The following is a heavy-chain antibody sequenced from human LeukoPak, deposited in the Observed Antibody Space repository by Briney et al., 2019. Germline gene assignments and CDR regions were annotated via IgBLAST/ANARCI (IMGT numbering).Heavy chain of an antibody. CDR1: GFTFSTHA. V-gene: IGHV3-23*01. J-gene: IGHJ4*02. D-gene: IGHD3-10*02. CDR2: ISSDGDST. CDR3: GKVVAPVRRVIPFFFDH. Sequence: GGSLRLSCAASGFTFSTHAMSWVRQSPGKGLEWVSGISSDGDSTYYADSVKGRFTISRDNSKNTLYLQMNSLGAEDTAVYYCGKVVAPVRRVIPFFFDHWGQGILVTVSS.